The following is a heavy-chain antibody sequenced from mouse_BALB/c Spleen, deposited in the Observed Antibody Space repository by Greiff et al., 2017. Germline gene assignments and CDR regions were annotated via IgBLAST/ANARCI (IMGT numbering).Heavy chain of an antibody. CDR3: ARDPRANWEGLAY. D-gene: IGHD4-1*01. Sequence: EVKLVESGGDLVKPGGSLKLSCAASGFTFSSYGMSWVRQTPDKRLEWVATISSGGSYTYYPDSVKGRFTISRDNAKNTLYLQMSSLKSEDTAMYYCARDPRANWEGLAYWGQGTLVTVSA. J-gene: IGHJ3*01. V-gene: IGHV5-6*01. CDR2: ISSGGSYT. CDR1: GFTFSSYG.